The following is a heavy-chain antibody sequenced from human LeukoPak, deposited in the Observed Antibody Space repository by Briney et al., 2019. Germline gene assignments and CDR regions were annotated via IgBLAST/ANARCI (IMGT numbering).Heavy chain of an antibody. D-gene: IGHD6-19*01. J-gene: IGHJ4*02. V-gene: IGHV3-23*01. CDR2: VSGSGDSA. CDR3: ASRTCCSGWYEFYFDY. Sequence: GGSLRLSCAASGFTFSNCALSWVGQAPGKGLEWVSGVSGSGDSAYYADSVTGRFTISRDDSKNTLYLHMNSLRAEDTALYYCASRTCCSGWYEFYFDYWGQGTLVTVSS. CDR1: GFTFSNCA.